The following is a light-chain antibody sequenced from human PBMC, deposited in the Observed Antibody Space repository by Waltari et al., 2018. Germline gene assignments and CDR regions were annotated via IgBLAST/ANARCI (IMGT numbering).Light chain of an antibody. CDR3: SSYSSTNAVV. CDR1: SSDVGGYNF. Sequence: QSALTQPASVSGSPGQSVTISCTGTSSDVGGYNFVSWYQQHPGRAPKLLIYDVTHRPAGVSTRFSVSKSGDTASLTISGLQAADEAEYYCSSYSSTNAVVFGGGTQLTV. J-gene: IGLJ3*02. CDR2: DVT. V-gene: IGLV2-14*03.